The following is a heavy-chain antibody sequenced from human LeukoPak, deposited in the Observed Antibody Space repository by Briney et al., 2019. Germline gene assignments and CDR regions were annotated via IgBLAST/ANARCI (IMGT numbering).Heavy chain of an antibody. CDR3: ARQTTVTRGGAFDI. V-gene: IGHV1-2*02. CDR1: GYTFTGNY. J-gene: IGHJ3*02. Sequence: ASVKVSCKASGYTFTGNYMHWVRQAPGQGLEWMGWINPNSGGTNYAQKFQGRVTMTRDTSISTAYMELSRLRSDDTAVYYCARQTTVTRGGAFDIWGQGTMVTVSS. CDR2: INPNSGGT. D-gene: IGHD4-17*01.